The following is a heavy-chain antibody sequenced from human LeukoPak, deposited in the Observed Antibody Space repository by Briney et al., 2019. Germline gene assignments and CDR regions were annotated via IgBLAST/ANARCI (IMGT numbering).Heavy chain of an antibody. J-gene: IGHJ3*02. Sequence: PGGSLRLSCAASGFTFSSYWMHWVRQAPGKGLVWVSRINSDGSSTSYADSVKGRFTISRDNAKNTLYLQMNSLRAEDTAVYYCASEPPPYCSGGSCYFGAFDIWGERKIASVSS. CDR3: ASEPPPYCSGGSCYFGAFDI. D-gene: IGHD2-15*01. V-gene: IGHV3-74*01. CDR1: GFTFSSYW. CDR2: INSDGSST.